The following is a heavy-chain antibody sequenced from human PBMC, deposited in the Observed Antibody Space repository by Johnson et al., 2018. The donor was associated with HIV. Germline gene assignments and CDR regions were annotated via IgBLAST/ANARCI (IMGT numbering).Heavy chain of an antibody. CDR3: ARGSLAYDNWNYEDACDV. CDR1: GFTFDDYG. CDR2: INWNGGST. V-gene: IGHV3-20*04. Sequence: VQLVESGGGVVRPGGSLRLSCAASGFTFDDYGMSLVRQAPGKGLEWVSGINWNGGSTGYADSAKGRFTISRDNAKNSLYLQMNTLGAEDTALYYCARGSLAYDNWNYEDACDVWGQGTMVTVSS. D-gene: IGHD1-7*01. J-gene: IGHJ3*01.